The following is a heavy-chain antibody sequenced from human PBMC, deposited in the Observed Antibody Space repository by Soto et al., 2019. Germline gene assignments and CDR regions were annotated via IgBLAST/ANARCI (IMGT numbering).Heavy chain of an antibody. J-gene: IGHJ4*02. CDR3: EKDGRLRPFVY. Sequence: GSLRLSCAASGFTFSSYAMSWVRQAPGKGLEWVSAISGSGGSTYYADSVKGRFTISRDNSKNTLYLQMNSLRAEDTAVYYCEKDGRLRPFVYWGQGTLVTVSS. D-gene: IGHD3-16*01. CDR2: ISGSGGST. CDR1: GFTFSSYA. V-gene: IGHV3-23*01.